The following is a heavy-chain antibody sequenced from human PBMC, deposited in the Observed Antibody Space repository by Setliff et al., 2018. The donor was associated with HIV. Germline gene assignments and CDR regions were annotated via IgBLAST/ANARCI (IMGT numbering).Heavy chain of an antibody. CDR3: ARGHCSGTNCYGVDYYGMDV. J-gene: IGHJ6*02. V-gene: IGHV4-34*01. CDR1: GGSFSSYY. D-gene: IGHD2-2*01. CDR2: INHSGST. Sequence: SETLSLTCAVYGGSFSSYYWIWIRQPPGKGLEWIGEINHSGSTAYNPSLKSRVTISVDTSKNKFSLKLTSVTAADTAVYYCARGHCSGTNCYGVDYYGMDVWGQGTTVTVSS.